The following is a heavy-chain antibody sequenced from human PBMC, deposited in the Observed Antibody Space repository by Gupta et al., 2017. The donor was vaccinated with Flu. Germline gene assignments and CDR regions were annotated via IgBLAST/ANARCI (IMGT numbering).Heavy chain of an antibody. J-gene: IGHJ4*02. CDR3: ARDTGELLTLDY. V-gene: IGHV3-33*01. CDR2: IWYDGSNK. Sequence: QVQLVESGGGVVQPGRSLRLSCAASGFTFSSYGMHWVRQAPGKGLEWVAVIWYDGSNKYYADSVKGRFTISRDNSKNTLYLQMNSLRAKDTAVYYCARDTGELLTLDYWGQGTLVTVSS. D-gene: IGHD1-26*01. CDR1: GFTFSSYG.